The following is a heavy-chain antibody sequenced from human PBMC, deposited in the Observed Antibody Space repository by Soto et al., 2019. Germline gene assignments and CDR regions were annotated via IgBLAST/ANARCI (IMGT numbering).Heavy chain of an antibody. Sequence: GASVKVSCKASGYTFTSYDINWVRQATGQGLEWMGWMNPNSGNTGYAQKFQGRVTMTRNTSISTDYMELSSLRSEDTAVYYCARGRRPAYCSSTSCPPCYWGQGTLVTVSS. V-gene: IGHV1-8*01. CDR1: GYTFTSYD. CDR3: ARGRRPAYCSSTSCPPCY. J-gene: IGHJ4*02. D-gene: IGHD2-2*01. CDR2: MNPNSGNT.